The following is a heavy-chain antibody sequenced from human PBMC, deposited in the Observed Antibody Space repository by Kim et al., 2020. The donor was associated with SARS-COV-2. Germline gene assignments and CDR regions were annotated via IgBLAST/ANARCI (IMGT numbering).Heavy chain of an antibody. D-gene: IGHD3-9*01. J-gene: IGHJ3*02. V-gene: IGHV4-34*01. CDR2: INHSGST. CDR1: GGSFSGYY. CDR3: ARGKYYDILTGHAFDI. Sequence: SETLSLTCAVYGGSFSGYYWSWIRQPPGKGLEWIGEINHSGSTNYNPSLKSRVTISVDTSKNQFSLKLSSVTAADTAVYYCARGKYYDILTGHAFDIWGQGTMVTVSS.